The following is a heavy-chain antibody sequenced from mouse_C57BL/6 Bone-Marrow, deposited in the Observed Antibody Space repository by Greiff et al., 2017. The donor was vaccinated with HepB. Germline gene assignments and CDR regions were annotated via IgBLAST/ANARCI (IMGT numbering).Heavy chain of an antibody. Sequence: EVKLMESGPGLVKPSQSLSLTCSVTGYSITSGYYWNWIRQFPGNKLEWMGYISYDGSNNYNPSLKNRISITRDTSKNQFFLKLNSVTTEDTATYYCARRGITTAPFAYWGQGTLVTVSA. J-gene: IGHJ3*01. V-gene: IGHV3-6*01. CDR2: ISYDGSN. CDR3: ARRGITTAPFAY. D-gene: IGHD1-2*01. CDR1: GYSITSGYY.